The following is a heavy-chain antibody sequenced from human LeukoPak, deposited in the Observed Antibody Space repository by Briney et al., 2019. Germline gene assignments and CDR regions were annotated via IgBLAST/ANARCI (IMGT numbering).Heavy chain of an antibody. CDR3: AKDSPLRYDSSGYYGY. CDR2: ISSSSSYI. Sequence: GGSLRLSCAASGFTFSSYSMNWVRQAPGKGLEWVSSISSSSSYIYYADSVKGRFTISRDNAKNSLYLQMNSLRAEDTAVYYCAKDSPLRYDSSGYYGYWGQGTLVTVSS. CDR1: GFTFSSYS. D-gene: IGHD3-22*01. J-gene: IGHJ4*02. V-gene: IGHV3-21*04.